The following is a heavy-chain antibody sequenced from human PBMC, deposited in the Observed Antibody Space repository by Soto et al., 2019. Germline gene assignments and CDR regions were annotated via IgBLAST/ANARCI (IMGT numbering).Heavy chain of an antibody. D-gene: IGHD4-17*01. CDR3: AKVGWNTMTTVTKGYFQH. CDR2: ISGSGGGT. CDR1: GFTFSSYA. V-gene: IGHV3-23*01. Sequence: EVQLLESGGGLVQPGGSLRLSCAASGFTFSSYAMNWFRQAPGKGLEWVSTISGSGGGTYYADSVKGRFTISSDNSKNTLYLQMNSLRAEDTAVYYCAKVGWNTMTTVTKGYFQHWGQGTLVTVSS. J-gene: IGHJ1*01.